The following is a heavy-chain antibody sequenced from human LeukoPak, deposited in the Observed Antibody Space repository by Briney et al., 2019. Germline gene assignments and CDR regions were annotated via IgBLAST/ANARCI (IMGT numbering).Heavy chain of an antibody. CDR1: GFTFSSYW. Sequence: GGSLRLSCAASGFTFSSYWMTWVRQAPGKGLEWVANIKQDGSEKYYVASVKGRFTISGDNAKNSLYLQMNSLRGEDTAVYYCAKQGPYGSGPYFDYWGQGALVSVSS. V-gene: IGHV3-7*05. CDR3: AKQGPYGSGPYFDY. CDR2: IKQDGSEK. J-gene: IGHJ4*02. D-gene: IGHD3-10*01.